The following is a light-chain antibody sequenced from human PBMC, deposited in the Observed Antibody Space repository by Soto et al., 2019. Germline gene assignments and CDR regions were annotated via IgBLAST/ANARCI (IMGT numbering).Light chain of an antibody. CDR3: CSYATRHYI. Sequence: QSVLTQPRSVSGSPGQSVTISCTGTSSDIGRYPFVSWYQQHPGKAPKLLMSDVTKRPSGVPDRFSGSKSGNTASLTISGLQAEDDADYYCCSYATRHYIFDGGTKLTVL. J-gene: IGLJ2*01. CDR2: DVT. CDR1: SSDIGRYPF. V-gene: IGLV2-11*01.